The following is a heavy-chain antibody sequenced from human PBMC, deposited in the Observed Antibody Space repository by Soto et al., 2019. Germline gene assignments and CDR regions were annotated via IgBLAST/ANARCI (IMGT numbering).Heavy chain of an antibody. D-gene: IGHD3-9*01. CDR2: ISYDGNNK. V-gene: IGHV3-30*18. J-gene: IGHJ6*02. CDR3: AKEGQHYDILTGYRSYYGMDV. Sequence: QVQLVESGGGVVQRGRSLRLSCAASGFTFSSYGMHWVRQAPGKGLEWVAVISYDGNNKYYADSVKGRFTISRDNSKNTLYLQMNSLRAEDTAVYYCAKEGQHYDILTGYRSYYGMDVWGQGTTVTVSS. CDR1: GFTFSSYG.